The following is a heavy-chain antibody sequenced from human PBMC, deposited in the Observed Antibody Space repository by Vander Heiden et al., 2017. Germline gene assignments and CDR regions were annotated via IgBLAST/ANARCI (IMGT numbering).Heavy chain of an antibody. CDR3: ASTVAATIYYGMDV. V-gene: IGHV4-39*01. CDR1: GCSISSSSYY. CDR2: IYYSGST. Sequence: QLQLQESGPGLVKPSETLSLTCTVSGCSISSSSYYWGWIRQPPGKGLEWIGSIYYSGSTYYNPSLKSRVTISVDTSKNQFSLKLSSVTAADTAVYYCASTVAATIYYGMDVWGQGTTVTVSS. D-gene: IGHD6-19*01. J-gene: IGHJ6*02.